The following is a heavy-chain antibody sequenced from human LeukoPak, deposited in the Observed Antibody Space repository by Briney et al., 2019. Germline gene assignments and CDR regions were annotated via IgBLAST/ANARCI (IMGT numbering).Heavy chain of an antibody. J-gene: IGHJ4*02. V-gene: IGHV4-59*01. CDR3: ARATNYYDSSGYYPRPHFDY. D-gene: IGHD3-22*01. Sequence: KPSETLSLTCTVSVGSISTYYWSWIRQPPGKGLEWIGYIYYCGSTHYNPSLKSRVTISVDTSKNQFSLKLSSLTAADTAVYYCARATNYYDSSGYYPRPHFDYWGRGTLVTVSS. CDR2: IYYCGST. CDR1: VGSISTYY.